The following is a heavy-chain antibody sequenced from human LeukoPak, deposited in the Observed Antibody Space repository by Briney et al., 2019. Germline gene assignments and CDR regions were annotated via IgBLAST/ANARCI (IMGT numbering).Heavy chain of an antibody. Sequence: GGSLRRSCAASGFTFSSYNMNWVRQAPGKGLEWVSSISGSSSFISYADSMQGRFTISRDNARNSLYLQMNSLRAEDTAVYYCARDGLQAYYDSSGFFDYWGQGTLVTVSS. D-gene: IGHD3-22*01. J-gene: IGHJ4*02. CDR2: ISGSSSFI. CDR3: ARDGLQAYYDSSGFFDY. V-gene: IGHV3-21*01. CDR1: GFTFSSYN.